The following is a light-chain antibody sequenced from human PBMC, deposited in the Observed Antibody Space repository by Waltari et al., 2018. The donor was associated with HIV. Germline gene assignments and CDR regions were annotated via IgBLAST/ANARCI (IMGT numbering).Light chain of an antibody. V-gene: IGLV1-51*01. Sequence: QSVLTQPPAGSAAPGQKVAIACSGTTSKIGNNFVWWYQKLQGTAPKLLIFANRNRPSGFSDRFSASNSGTSATLAITGLHTGDEAEYYCGTWDTSLNAGVFGGGTKVSVL. J-gene: IGLJ2*01. CDR3: GTWDTSLNAGV. CDR1: TSKIGNNF. CDR2: ANR.